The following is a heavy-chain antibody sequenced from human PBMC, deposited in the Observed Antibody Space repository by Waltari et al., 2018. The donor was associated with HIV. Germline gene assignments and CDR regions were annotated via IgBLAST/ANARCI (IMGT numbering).Heavy chain of an antibody. CDR3: AKAGDTAMGAGGDYFDY. D-gene: IGHD5-18*01. CDR2: ISGSGGST. Sequence: EVQLLESGGGLVQPGGSLRLSCAASGFTFSSYAMSWVRQAPGKGLEWVSAISGSGGSTYSADSVKGRFTISRDNSKNTLYLQMNSLRAEDTAVYYCAKAGDTAMGAGGDYFDYWGQGTLVTVSS. CDR1: GFTFSSYA. J-gene: IGHJ4*02. V-gene: IGHV3-23*01.